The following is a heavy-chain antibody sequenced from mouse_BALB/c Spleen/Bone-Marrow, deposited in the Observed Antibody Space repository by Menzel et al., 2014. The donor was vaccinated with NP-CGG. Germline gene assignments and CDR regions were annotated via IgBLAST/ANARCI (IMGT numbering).Heavy chain of an antibody. D-gene: IGHD4-1*01. CDR1: GFNIKDTY. J-gene: IGHJ4*01. Sequence: EVQVVESGAELVKPGASVKLSCTASGFNIKDTYMHWVKQRPEQGLEWIGRIDPANGNTKYDPKFQGKATITADTSTNTAYLQISSLTSEDTAVYYCARWEFYAMDYWGQGTPVTVSS. CDR2: IDPANGNT. CDR3: ARWEFYAMDY. V-gene: IGHV14-3*02.